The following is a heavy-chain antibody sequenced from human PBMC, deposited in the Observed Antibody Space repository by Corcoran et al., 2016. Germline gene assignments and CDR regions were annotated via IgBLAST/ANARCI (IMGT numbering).Heavy chain of an antibody. V-gene: IGHV3-73*02. J-gene: IGHJ3*02. CDR2: IRSKANSYAT. Sequence: VQVVDSGGGLVQPGGSLKLSCAASGFTYSGSAMHWVCQAYGKGLEWVGRIRSKANSYATAYAASVKGRFTISSYDSKNTSYLQMNSRKTEARAVYYCTSRTKLELRVTHFFDTVGDALDIWGQGTMVTVSS. CDR3: TSRTKLELRVTHFFDTVGDALDI. D-gene: IGHD1-7*01. CDR1: GFTYSGSA.